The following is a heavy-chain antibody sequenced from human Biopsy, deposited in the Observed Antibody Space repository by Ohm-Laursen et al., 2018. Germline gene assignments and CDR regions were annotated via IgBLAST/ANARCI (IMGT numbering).Heavy chain of an antibody. Sequence: ASAKVSCKASSYTFTDYNIHWRRQAPGQGLEWLGYINCKTGATNSAQKFQGTVTMTRDTSISTAFLALGSLRSRDPAIYYCAGDPLNGHKHFDYWGQGSLVTVSS. D-gene: IGHD2-8*01. J-gene: IGHJ4*02. CDR3: AGDPLNGHKHFDY. V-gene: IGHV1-2*02. CDR1: SYTFTDYN. CDR2: INCKTGAT.